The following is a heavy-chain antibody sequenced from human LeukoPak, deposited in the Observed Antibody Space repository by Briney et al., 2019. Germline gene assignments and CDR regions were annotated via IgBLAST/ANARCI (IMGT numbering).Heavy chain of an antibody. CDR3: ARAGIVGATED. V-gene: IGHV3-7*04. CDR1: GFTFSSYW. CDR2: IKQDGSET. D-gene: IGHD1-26*01. J-gene: IGHJ4*02. Sequence: QLWGSLRLSCAASGFTFSSYWMSWVRQAPGKGLEWVANIKQDGSETYYVDSVKGRFTISRDNAKNSLYLQMNSLRAEDTAVYYCARAGIVGATEDWGQGTLVTVSS.